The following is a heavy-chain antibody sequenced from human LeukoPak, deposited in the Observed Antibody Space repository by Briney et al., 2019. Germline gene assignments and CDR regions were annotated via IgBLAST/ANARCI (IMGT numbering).Heavy chain of an antibody. CDR1: GFSVSDSY. Sequence: GGSLRLSCAASGFSVSDSYMNWVRQAPGKGLEWVSVIYSGGSTYYADSVQGRFTISGDNSNNTLYLQMNSLRVGDTAVYYCARDGAGFDYWGQGILVTVSS. D-gene: IGHD6-13*01. J-gene: IGHJ4*02. V-gene: IGHV3-53*01. CDR2: IYSGGST. CDR3: ARDGAGFDY.